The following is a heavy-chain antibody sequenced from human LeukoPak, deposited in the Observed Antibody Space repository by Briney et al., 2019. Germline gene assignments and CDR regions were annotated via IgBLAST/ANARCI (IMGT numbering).Heavy chain of an antibody. V-gene: IGHV3-21*01. CDR2: ISSSSSYI. J-gene: IGHJ5*02. D-gene: IGHD2-21*02. CDR1: GFTFSIYS. Sequence: PGGSLRLSCAASGFTFSIYSMNWVRQAPGKWREWVSSISSSSSYIYYADSVKGRFTISRDNAKNSLYLQMNRLRDEDTAVYYCARDCTGDENWFDPWGQGTLVTVSS. CDR3: ARDCTGDENWFDP.